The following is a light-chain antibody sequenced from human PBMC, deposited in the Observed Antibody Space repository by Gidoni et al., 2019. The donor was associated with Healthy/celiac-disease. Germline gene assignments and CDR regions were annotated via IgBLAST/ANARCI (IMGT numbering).Light chain of an antibody. V-gene: IGKV3-15*01. J-gene: IGKJ5*01. Sequence: ELVMTQSPATLSVSLGESATLSCSARQSVNSNLAWYQQKPGQAPALLIYGASTRATGSPARFRGSGSGTEFTLTISSLQSEDFEVYYCQQYKYWPVTFGQGTRLEIK. CDR1: QSVNSN. CDR2: GAS. CDR3: QQYKYWPVT.